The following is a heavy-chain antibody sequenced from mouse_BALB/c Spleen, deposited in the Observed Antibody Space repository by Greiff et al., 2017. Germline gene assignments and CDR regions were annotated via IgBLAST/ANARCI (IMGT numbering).Heavy chain of an antibody. D-gene: IGHD1-1*01. CDR2: IYPGNGDT. J-gene: IGHJ4*01. Sequence: LQQPGAELVKPGASVKMSCKASGYTFTSYNMHWVKQTPGQGLEWIGAIYPGNGDTSYNQKFKGKATLTADKSSSTAYMQLSSLTSEDSAVYYCARAPYEGYAMDYWGQGTSVTVSS. CDR3: ARAPYEGYAMDY. CDR1: GYTFTSYN. V-gene: IGHV1-12*01.